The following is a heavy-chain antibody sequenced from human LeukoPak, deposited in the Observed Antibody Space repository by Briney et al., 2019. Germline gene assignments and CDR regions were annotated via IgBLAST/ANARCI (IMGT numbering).Heavy chain of an antibody. V-gene: IGHV3-33*01. J-gene: IGHJ4*02. CDR3: ARASGPFDY. CDR2: IWNDGSNK. CDR1: GFTLSIYG. D-gene: IGHD3-10*01. Sequence: GRSLRLSCAASGFTLSIYGMHWVRQAPGKGLEWVAVIWNDGSNKYYADSVKGRFTISRDNSKNTLYLQMNSLRAEDTAVYSCARASGPFDYWGQGTLVTVSS.